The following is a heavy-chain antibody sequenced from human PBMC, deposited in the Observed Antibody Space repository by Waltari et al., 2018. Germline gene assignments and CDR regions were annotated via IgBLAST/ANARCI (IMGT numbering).Heavy chain of an antibody. V-gene: IGHV6-1*01. D-gene: IGHD2-15*01. Sequence: QVLLQQSGPGLVRPSQTLPLTCAISGDRVSSSSAAWNWVRRSPSRGLEWLGRTYFRSKWSDDYAVSVRGRITINPDTSKNQFSLHLNSVTPEDTAVYYCARGVVANTYYFDYWGQGILVTVSS. CDR2: TYFRSKWSD. CDR3: ARGVVANTYYFDY. J-gene: IGHJ4*02. CDR1: GDRVSSSSAA.